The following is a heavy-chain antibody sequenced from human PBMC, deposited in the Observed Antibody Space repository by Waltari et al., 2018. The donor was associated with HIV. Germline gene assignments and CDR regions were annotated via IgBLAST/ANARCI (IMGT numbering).Heavy chain of an antibody. CDR3: ARASMVRGVIMRIEFDH. Sequence: QVQLQESGPGLVKPSQTLSLPCTVSAGSISSGGYYWSWIRPPPGKGLEWIVCLYYSGSTEYNPTLKSRVSITVDTSKNQFSLKLSSATAADTAVDYCARASMVRGVIMRIEFDHWGQGTLVTVSS. V-gene: IGHV4-31*03. D-gene: IGHD3-10*01. J-gene: IGHJ4*02. CDR1: AGSISSGGYY. CDR2: LYYSGST.